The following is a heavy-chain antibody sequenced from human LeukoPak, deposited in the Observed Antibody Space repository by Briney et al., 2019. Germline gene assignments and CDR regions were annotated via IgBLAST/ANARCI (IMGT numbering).Heavy chain of an antibody. CDR2: INHNGNVN. J-gene: IGHJ6*02. Sequence: GGSLRLSCAASGFTFSSYWMNWARQAPGKGLEWVASINHNGNVNYYVDSVKGRFTISRDNAKNSLYLQMSNLRAEDTAVHFCARGGGLDVWGQGATVTVSS. CDR1: GFTFSSYW. D-gene: IGHD3-16*01. V-gene: IGHV3-7*03. CDR3: ARGGGLDV.